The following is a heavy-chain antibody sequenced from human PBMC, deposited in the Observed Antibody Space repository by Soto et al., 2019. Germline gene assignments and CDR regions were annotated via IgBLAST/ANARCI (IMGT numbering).Heavy chain of an antibody. V-gene: IGHV6-1*01. Sequence: SQTLSLTCAISGDIVSSNSAAWNWIRQSPSRGLEWLGRTYYRSKWYNDYAVSVKSRITINPDTSKNQFSLQLKSVTPEDTAVYYCERGRVYDILTGSYYYYGTDVWGQGTMVTVSS. D-gene: IGHD3-9*01. CDR3: ERGRVYDILTGSYYYYGTDV. CDR2: TYYRSKWYN. J-gene: IGHJ6*02. CDR1: GDIVSSNSAA.